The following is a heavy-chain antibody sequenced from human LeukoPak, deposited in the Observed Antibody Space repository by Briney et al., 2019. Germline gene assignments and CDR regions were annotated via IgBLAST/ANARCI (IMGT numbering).Heavy chain of an antibody. J-gene: IGHJ4*02. Sequence: ASVKVSCKASGYTFTSSGISWVRQAPGQGLEWMGWSSTYNTDTKYAQNLQGRVTMTTDTSTNTAYMELRDLRSDDTAVYYCARESNWAYYFDYWGQGTLV. CDR2: SSTYNTDT. CDR1: GYTFTSSG. D-gene: IGHD1-1*01. CDR3: ARESNWAYYFDY. V-gene: IGHV1-18*01.